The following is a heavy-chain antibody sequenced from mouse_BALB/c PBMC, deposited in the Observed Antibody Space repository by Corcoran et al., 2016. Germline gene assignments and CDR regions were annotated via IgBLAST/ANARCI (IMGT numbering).Heavy chain of an antibody. CDR1: GYTFTSYV. Sequence: EVQLQQSGPELVKPGASVKMSCKASGYTFTSYVMHWVKQKPGQGLEWIGYINPYNDGTKYNEKFKGKATFTADTSSNTAYMQLSSLTSEDSAVYYCARMGSPYWGQGTLVTVSA. CDR3: ARMGSPY. V-gene: IGHV1S136*01. CDR2: INPYNDGT. J-gene: IGHJ3*01.